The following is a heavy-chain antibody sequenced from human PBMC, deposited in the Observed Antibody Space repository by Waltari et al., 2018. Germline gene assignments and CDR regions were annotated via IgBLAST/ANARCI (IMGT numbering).Heavy chain of an antibody. J-gene: IGHJ3*02. Sequence: QLQLQESGPGLVKPSETLSLICTVPGGSITTTSNYWGWIYQPPGKGLQWRARIYSSGSTYYKPSVKCRVTRAVSTTENQSSLLLTPGTGADTAEYDWATRGIGCCGGDCYEWVACDIGGQGTMVTVSS. V-gene: IGHV4-39*07. CDR3: ATRGIGCCGGDCYEWVACDI. D-gene: IGHD2-21*02. CDR2: IYSSGST. CDR1: GGSITTTSNY.